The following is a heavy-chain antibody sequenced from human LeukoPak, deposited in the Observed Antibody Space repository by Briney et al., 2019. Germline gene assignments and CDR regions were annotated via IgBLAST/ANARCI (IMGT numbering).Heavy chain of an antibody. CDR3: ARRTYYGGNSFAFDI. CDR2: IYYSGST. Sequence: PSETLSLTCTVSGGSISSYYWSWIRQPPGKGLEWIGYIYYSGSTNYNPSLKSRVTISVDTSKNQFSLKLSSVTAADTAVYYCARRTYYGGNSFAFDIWGQGTMVTVSS. D-gene: IGHD4-23*01. J-gene: IGHJ3*02. CDR1: GGSISSYY. V-gene: IGHV4-59*08.